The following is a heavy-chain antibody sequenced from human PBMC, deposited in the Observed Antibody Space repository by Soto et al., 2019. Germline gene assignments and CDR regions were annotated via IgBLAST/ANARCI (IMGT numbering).Heavy chain of an antibody. V-gene: IGHV1-58*01. CDR3: AAIRTGPAPYFDY. J-gene: IGHJ4*02. CDR1: GFTFSSSA. CDR2: IDVGSANA. Sequence: SVKVSCKTSGFTFSSSAVHLVRLARGHRLQWIGWIDVGSANANYAQKFQERVTITRDMSTSTAYMELSSLRSEDTAVYYCAAIRTGPAPYFDYWGQGTLVTVSS. D-gene: IGHD1-1*01.